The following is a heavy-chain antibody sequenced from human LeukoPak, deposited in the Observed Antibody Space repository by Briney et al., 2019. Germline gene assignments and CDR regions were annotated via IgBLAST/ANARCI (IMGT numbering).Heavy chain of an antibody. J-gene: IGHJ4*02. V-gene: IGHV4-39*01. Sequence: SETLSLTCTVSGGSISSSSYYWGWIRQPPGKGLEWIGSIYYSGSTYYNPSLKSRVTISVDTSKNQFSLKLSSVTAADTAVYYCARTQGYISGWYDGDYWGQGTLVTVSS. CDR3: ARTQGYISGWYDGDY. CDR1: GGSISSSSYY. CDR2: IYYSGST. D-gene: IGHD6-19*01.